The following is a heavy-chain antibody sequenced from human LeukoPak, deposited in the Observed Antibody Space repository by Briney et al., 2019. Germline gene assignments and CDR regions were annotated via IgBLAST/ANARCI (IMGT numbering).Heavy chain of an antibody. Sequence: ASVKVSCKASGYTFTGYYMHWVRQAPGQGLEWMRWINPNSGGTNYAQKFQGRVTMTRDTTISTAYMELSRLRSDDTAVYYCARGESSGWYADYWGQGTLVTVSS. CDR1: GYTFTGYY. CDR2: INPNSGGT. J-gene: IGHJ4*02. V-gene: IGHV1-2*02. CDR3: ARGESSGWYADY. D-gene: IGHD6-19*01.